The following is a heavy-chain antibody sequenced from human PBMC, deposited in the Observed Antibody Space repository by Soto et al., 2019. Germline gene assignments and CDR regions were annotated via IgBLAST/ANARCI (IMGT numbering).Heavy chain of an antibody. V-gene: IGHV3-53*04. CDR3: AREILTGYVNEFWFDP. CDR1: GFTVSSNY. D-gene: IGHD3-9*01. Sequence: GGSLRLSCAASGFTVSSNYMSWVRQAPGKGLEWVSVIYSGGSTYYADSVKGRFTISRHNSKNTLYLQMNSLRAEDTAVYYCAREILTGYVNEFWFDPWGQGTLVTVSS. J-gene: IGHJ5*02. CDR2: IYSGGST.